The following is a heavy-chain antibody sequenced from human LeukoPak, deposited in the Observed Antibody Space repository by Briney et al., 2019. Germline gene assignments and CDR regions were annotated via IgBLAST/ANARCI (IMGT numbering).Heavy chain of an antibody. CDR2: INHSGST. CDR1: GGSFSGYY. CDR3: ARVGANYYDSSGYPYYFDY. J-gene: IGHJ4*02. V-gene: IGHV4-34*01. D-gene: IGHD3-22*01. Sequence: SETLSLTCAVYGGSFSGYYWSWIRQPPGKGLEWIGEINHSGSTNYNPSLKSRVTISVDTSKNQFSLKLSSVTAADTAVYYCARVGANYYDSSGYPYYFDYWGQGTLVTVSS.